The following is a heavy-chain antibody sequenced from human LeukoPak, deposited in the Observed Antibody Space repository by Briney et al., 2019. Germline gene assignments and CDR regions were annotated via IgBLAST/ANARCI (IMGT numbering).Heavy chain of an antibody. J-gene: IGHJ5*02. CDR3: ARDALNYYDSSGYPNWFDP. D-gene: IGHD3-22*01. CDR2: INPNSGGT. CDR1: GYTFTGYY. Sequence: GASVKVSCKTSGYTFTGYYMHWVRQAPGQGLEWMGWINPNSGGTNYAQKFQGRVTVTRDTSISTAYMELSRLRSDDTAVYYCARDALNYYDSSGYPNWFDPWGQGTLVTVSS. V-gene: IGHV1-2*02.